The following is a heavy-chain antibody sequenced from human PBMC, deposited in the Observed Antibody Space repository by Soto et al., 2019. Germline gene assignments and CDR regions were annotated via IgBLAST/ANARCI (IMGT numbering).Heavy chain of an antibody. CDR2: ISYDGNTK. V-gene: IGHV3-30-3*01. D-gene: IGHD2-15*01. CDR1: GFTFTNYA. Sequence: GGSLRLSCAASGFTFTNYAMHWVRQGPGKGLEWVAVISYDGNTKFYTDSRKGRFSISRDNSKNTLYLQMNSLRAEDTAVYYCAIDPRYCSGGTCFPEEEHWLDSWGQGTLVTVSS. J-gene: IGHJ5*01. CDR3: AIDPRYCSGGTCFPEEEHWLDS.